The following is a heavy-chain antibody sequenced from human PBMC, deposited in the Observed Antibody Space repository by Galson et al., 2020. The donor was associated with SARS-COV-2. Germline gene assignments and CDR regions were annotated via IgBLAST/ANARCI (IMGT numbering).Heavy chain of an antibody. CDR1: GFTFSNAW. D-gene: IGHD3-16*01. J-gene: IGHJ3*02. CDR3: TTVIVPVYGGDDAFDI. Sequence: GGSLRLSCAASGFTFSNAWMSWVRQAPGKGLEWVGRIKSKTDGGTTDYAAPVKGRFTISRDDSKNTLYLQMNSLKTEDTAVYYCTTVIVPVYGGDDAFDIWGQGTMVTVSS. CDR2: IKSKTDGGTT. V-gene: IGHV3-15*01.